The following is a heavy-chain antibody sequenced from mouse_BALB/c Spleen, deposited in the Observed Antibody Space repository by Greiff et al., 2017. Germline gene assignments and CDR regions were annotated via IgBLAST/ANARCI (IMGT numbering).Heavy chain of an antibody. CDR3: ARAPWLLRLDY. Sequence: EVKLQESGPGLVKPSQSLSLTCSVTGYSITSGYYWNWIRQFPGNKLEWMGYISYDGSNNYNPSLKNRISITRDTSKNQFFLKLNSVTTEDTATYYCARAPWLLRLDYWGQGTTLTVSS. CDR1: GYSITSGYY. D-gene: IGHD2-3*01. V-gene: IGHV3-6*02. J-gene: IGHJ2*01. CDR2: ISYDGSN.